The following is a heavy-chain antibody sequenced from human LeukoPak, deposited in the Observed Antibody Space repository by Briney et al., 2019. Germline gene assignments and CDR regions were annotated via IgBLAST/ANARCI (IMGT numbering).Heavy chain of an antibody. Sequence: ASVKVSCKASGYTFPSYDISWVRQAPGQGLEWMGWINYDSGFTKYAQKFQGRVTMTRDTSITTVYMDLTRLTSDDTAVYYCARNFDMEGFDPWGQGTLVTVSS. D-gene: IGHD3-9*01. CDR1: GYTFPSYD. CDR3: ARNFDMEGFDP. CDR2: INYDSGFT. V-gene: IGHV1-2*02. J-gene: IGHJ5*02.